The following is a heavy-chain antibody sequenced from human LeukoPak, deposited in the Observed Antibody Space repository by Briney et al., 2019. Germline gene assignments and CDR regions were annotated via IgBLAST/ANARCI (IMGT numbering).Heavy chain of an antibody. CDR2: ISYDGSST. CDR1: GFTFSTYA. J-gene: IGHJ4*02. D-gene: IGHD4-23*01. Sequence: GGSLRLSCSASGFTFSTYAMHWVRQAPGKGLEWVAVISYDGSSTYYADSVKGRFTISRDNSKNTLYLQVNSLRAEDTAVYYCAKDHGGHLFDYWGQGTLATVSS. CDR3: AKDHGGHLFDY. V-gene: IGHV3-30*04.